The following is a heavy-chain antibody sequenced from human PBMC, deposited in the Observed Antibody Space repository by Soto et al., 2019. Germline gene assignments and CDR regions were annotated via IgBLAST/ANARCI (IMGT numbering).Heavy chain of an antibody. CDR1: VFTFSSCG. V-gene: IGHV3-33*01. Sequence: GSLRLSCAASVFTFSSCGMHWVRQAPGKGLEWVAVIWYDGSNKYYADSVKGRFTISRDNSKNTLYLQMNSLRAEDTAVYYCARDWAGYDIFTCYYIGQDRMSLWAQGTTVTVSS. CDR3: ARDWAGYDIFTCYYIGQDRMSL. D-gene: IGHD3-9*01. J-gene: IGHJ6*02. CDR2: IWYDGSNK.